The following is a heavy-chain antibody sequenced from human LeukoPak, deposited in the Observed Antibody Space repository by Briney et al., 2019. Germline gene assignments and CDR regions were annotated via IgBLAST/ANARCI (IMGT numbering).Heavy chain of an antibody. J-gene: IGHJ4*02. D-gene: IGHD3-10*01. CDR2: IYYSGST. CDR1: GGSISSYY. Sequence: PSETLSLTCTVSGGSISSYYWSWIRQPPGKGLEWIGYIYYSGSTNYNPSLKSRVTISVDTSKNQFSLKLSSVTAADTAVYYWARVYAEWFGELSHFDYWGQGTLVTVSS. V-gene: IGHV4-59*01. CDR3: ARVYAEWFGELSHFDY.